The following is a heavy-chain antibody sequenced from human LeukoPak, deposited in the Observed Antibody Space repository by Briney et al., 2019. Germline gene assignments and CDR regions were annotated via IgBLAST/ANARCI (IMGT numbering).Heavy chain of an antibody. Sequence: GGSLRLSCVASGFTFGKYWMSWVRQAPGKRLEWVANIKQDGSEKYYVDSVKGRFTISRDNAQNSLYLHMNSLRAEDTAVYYCARDKIVGATKNDYWGQGILVTVSS. CDR3: ARDKIVGATKNDY. V-gene: IGHV3-7*03. D-gene: IGHD1-26*01. CDR1: GFTFGKYW. J-gene: IGHJ4*02. CDR2: IKQDGSEK.